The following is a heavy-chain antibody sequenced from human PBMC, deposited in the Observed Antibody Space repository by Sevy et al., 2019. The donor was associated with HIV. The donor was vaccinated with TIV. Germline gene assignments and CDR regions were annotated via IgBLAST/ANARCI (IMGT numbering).Heavy chain of an antibody. D-gene: IGHD2-8*01. V-gene: IGHV3-23*01. CDR2: FSFGCGRI. Sequence: GGCLRLSCAASGFTFAKYSMSWVRQAPGKGLEWVSTFSFGCGRINYADSVKGRFTISRVDSKNTLFLQMNSLRAEDTATDFCAREGCTQPHDYWGQGTLVTVSS. J-gene: IGHJ4*02. CDR3: AREGCTQPHDY. CDR1: GFTFAKYS.